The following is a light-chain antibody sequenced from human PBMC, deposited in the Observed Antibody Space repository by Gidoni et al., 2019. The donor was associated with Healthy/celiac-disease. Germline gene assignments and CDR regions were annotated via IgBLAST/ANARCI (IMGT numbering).Light chain of an antibody. V-gene: IGKV3-15*01. CDR3: QPYNNWPYT. Sequence: EIVMTQSPATLSVSPGERATLSCRASQSVSSNLDWYQQKPGQAPRLLIYGASTRATGIPARFSGSGSGTEFTLTISSLQSEDFAVYYCQPYNNWPYTFGQGTKLEIK. CDR1: QSVSSN. CDR2: GAS. J-gene: IGKJ2*01.